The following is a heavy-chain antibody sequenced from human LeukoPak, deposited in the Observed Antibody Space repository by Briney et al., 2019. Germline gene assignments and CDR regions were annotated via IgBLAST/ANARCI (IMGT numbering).Heavy chain of an antibody. CDR1: GGSFSGYY. CDR3: ARDVYAVRGVIIYFDY. CDR2: INHSGST. D-gene: IGHD3-10*01. Sequence: SETLSLSCAVYGGSFSGYYWSWRRQPPGRGLEWIGEINHSGSTNYNPSLKSRVTISVDTSKNQFSLKLSSVTAADTAVYYCARDVYAVRGVIIYFDYWGQGTLVTVSS. J-gene: IGHJ4*02. V-gene: IGHV4-34*01.